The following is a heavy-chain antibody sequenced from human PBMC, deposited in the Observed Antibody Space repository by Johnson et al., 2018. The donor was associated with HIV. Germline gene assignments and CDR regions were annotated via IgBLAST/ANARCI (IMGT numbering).Heavy chain of an antibody. CDR1: GFTFSSYW. Sequence: VQLVESGGGLVQPGGSLRLSCAASGFTFSSYWMSWVRQAPGKGLEWVANIKQDGSEKYYVDSVKGRFTISRDNAKNSLYLQMNSLRAEDTSVYYCARSRGYGDDLGNAFDIWGQGTMVTVSS. J-gene: IGHJ3*02. D-gene: IGHD4-17*01. V-gene: IGHV3-7*05. CDR2: IKQDGSEK. CDR3: ARSRGYGDDLGNAFDI.